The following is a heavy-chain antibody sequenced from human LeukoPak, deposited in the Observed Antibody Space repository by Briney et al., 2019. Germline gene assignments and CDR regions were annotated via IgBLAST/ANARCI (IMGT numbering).Heavy chain of an antibody. J-gene: IGHJ4*02. D-gene: IGHD3-22*01. CDR3: AKRLSYYYDSSGEYDY. CDR1: GFTFSSYA. CDR2: ISGSGGST. V-gene: IGHV3-23*01. Sequence: GGSLRLSCAASGFTFSSYAMSWVRQAPGKGLEWVSAISGSGGSTYYADSVKGRFTISGDNSKNTLYLQMNSLRAEDTAVYYCAKRLSYYYDSSGEYDYWGQGTLVTVSS.